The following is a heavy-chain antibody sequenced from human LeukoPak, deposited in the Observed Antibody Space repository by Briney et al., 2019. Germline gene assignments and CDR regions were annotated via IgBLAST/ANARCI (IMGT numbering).Heavy chain of an antibody. J-gene: IGHJ4*02. CDR1: GFTFTSSA. Sequence: SVKVSCKASGFTFTSSAVQWVRQARGQRLEWIGWIVVGSGNTNYAQKFQERVTITRDMSTSTAYMELSSLRSEDTAVYYCAADPGHYGDYDFDYWGQGTLVTVSS. V-gene: IGHV1-58*01. CDR2: IVVGSGNT. D-gene: IGHD4-17*01. CDR3: AADPGHYGDYDFDY.